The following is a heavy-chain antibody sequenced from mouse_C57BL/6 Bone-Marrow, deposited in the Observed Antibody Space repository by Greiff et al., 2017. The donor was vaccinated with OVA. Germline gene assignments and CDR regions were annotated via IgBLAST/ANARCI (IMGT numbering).Heavy chain of an antibody. CDR3: AREGNYYFDY. J-gene: IGHJ2*01. Sequence: QVQLQQPGAELVMPGASVKLSCKASGYTFTSYWMHWVKQRPGQGLEWIGESDPSDSYTNYNQKFKGKSTLTVDKSSSTAYMQLISLTSEDSAVYYCAREGNYYFDYWGQGTTLTVSS. V-gene: IGHV1-69*01. CDR1: GYTFTSYW. CDR2: SDPSDSYT. D-gene: IGHD2-1*01.